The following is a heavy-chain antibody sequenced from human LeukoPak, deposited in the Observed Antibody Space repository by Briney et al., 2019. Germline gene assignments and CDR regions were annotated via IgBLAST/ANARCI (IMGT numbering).Heavy chain of an antibody. CDR2: ISSSSSYI. Sequence: GGSLRLSCAASGFTFSSYSMNWVRQPPGKGREWASSISSSSSYIYYADSVKGRFTISRDNAKNSLYLQMNSLRAEDTAVYYCARAPYYLPPRWFDPWGQGTLVTVSS. J-gene: IGHJ5*02. CDR1: GFTFSSYS. V-gene: IGHV3-21*01. D-gene: IGHD3-10*01. CDR3: ARAPYYLPPRWFDP.